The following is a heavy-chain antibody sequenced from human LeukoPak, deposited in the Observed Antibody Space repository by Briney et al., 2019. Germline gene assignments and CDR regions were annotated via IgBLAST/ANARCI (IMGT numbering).Heavy chain of an antibody. CDR3: ARAPPTMVRGARFDY. J-gene: IGHJ4*02. CDR2: INHSGST. V-gene: IGHV4-34*01. CDR1: GGSFSGYY. Sequence: SETLSLTCAVYGGSFSGYYWSWIRQPPGKGLKWIGEINHSGSTNYNPSLKSRVTISVDTSKNQFSLKLSSVTAADTAVYYCARAPPTMVRGARFDYWGQGTLVTVSS. D-gene: IGHD3-10*01.